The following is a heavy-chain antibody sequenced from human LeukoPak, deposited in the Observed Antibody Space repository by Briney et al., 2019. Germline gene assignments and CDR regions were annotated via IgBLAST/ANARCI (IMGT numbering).Heavy chain of an antibody. D-gene: IGHD3-10*01. CDR2: IKQDGSDS. CDR3: ARRNYHSSGSYLY. Sequence: PGGSLRLSCAASGFSFSDYWMSWVRQTPGKGLVWVANIKQDGSDSFYLDSVKGRFTISRDNARNSLYLEMNSLRADDTAVYYCARRNYHSSGSYLYWGQGALVTVSS. J-gene: IGHJ4*02. CDR1: GFSFSDYW. V-gene: IGHV3-7*01.